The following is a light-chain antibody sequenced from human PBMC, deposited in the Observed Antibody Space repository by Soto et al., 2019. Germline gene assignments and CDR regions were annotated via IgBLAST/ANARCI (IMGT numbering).Light chain of an antibody. J-gene: IGKJ1*01. V-gene: IGKV3-15*01. Sequence: EIVVTQSPATLSVSPGERSTLSCRASQSVSSNLAWYQQKPGQAPRLLIYGASTRATGIPARFSGSGSGTEFTLTISSLQPDDFATYYCQQYNSYSFGQGTRVDIK. CDR1: QSVSSN. CDR3: QQYNSYS. CDR2: GAS.